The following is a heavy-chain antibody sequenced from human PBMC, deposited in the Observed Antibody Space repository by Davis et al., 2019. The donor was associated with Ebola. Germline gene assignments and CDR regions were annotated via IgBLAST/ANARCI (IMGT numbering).Heavy chain of an antibody. V-gene: IGHV3-53*01. CDR1: GFTVSSYY. D-gene: IGHD5-24*01. CDR3: ARDNFPEDGMDV. Sequence: PGGSLRLSCEASGFTVSSYYMTSFRPSPGKGLEWLSVIYLGGDPYYADSVKGRFTISRDSSKNTLSLLLSSLTPEDSAVYYCARDNFPEDGMDVWGQGTTVTVSS. CDR2: IYLGGDP. J-gene: IGHJ6*02.